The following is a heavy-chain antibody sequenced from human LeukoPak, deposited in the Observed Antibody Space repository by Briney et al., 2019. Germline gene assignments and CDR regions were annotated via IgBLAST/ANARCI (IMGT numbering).Heavy chain of an antibody. CDR1: GYTFTRYG. J-gene: IGHJ6*03. CDR2: ISASNGNT. V-gene: IGHV1-18*01. Sequence: ASVRVSCKASGYTFTRYGISWVRQAPGQGLQWLGWISASNGNTNYAQKFRDRVTMSTDTSTGTAYLDVRSLTSDDTAVYYCARVTMQWFGESFYMDVWGKGTTVTVSS. CDR3: ARVTMQWFGESFYMDV. D-gene: IGHD3-10*01.